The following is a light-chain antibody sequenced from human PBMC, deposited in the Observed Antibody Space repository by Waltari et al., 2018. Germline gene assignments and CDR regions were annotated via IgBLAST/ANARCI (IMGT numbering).Light chain of an antibody. CDR2: AAS. V-gene: IGKV1-39*01. CDR1: QSISSH. Sequence: DIQMTQSPSSLSASVGDRVTITCRASQSISSHLNWYQQKPGKAPKVLIYAASSLQSGVPSRFSGSGSGTDVTLTISSLQPEDFATYYCQQTYSSPPWTFGQGTKVEIK. J-gene: IGKJ1*01. CDR3: QQTYSSPPWT.